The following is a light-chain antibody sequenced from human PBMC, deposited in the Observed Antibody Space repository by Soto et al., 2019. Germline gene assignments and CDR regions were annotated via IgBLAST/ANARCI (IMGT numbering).Light chain of an antibody. CDR1: SSDVGGYNY. Sequence: QSALTQPASVSGSPGQSITISCTGTSSDVGGYNYVSWYQQHPGKAPKLTIYEVSNRPSGVSNRFTGSKSSNTVSLTISGLQAEDEADYYCSSYRSSSKRVFGTGTKVTVL. CDR2: EVS. V-gene: IGLV2-14*03. CDR3: SSYRSSSKRV. J-gene: IGLJ1*01.